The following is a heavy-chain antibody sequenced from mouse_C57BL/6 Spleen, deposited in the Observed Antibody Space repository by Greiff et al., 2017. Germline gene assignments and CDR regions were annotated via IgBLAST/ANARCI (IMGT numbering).Heavy chain of an antibody. CDR3: ARGMVTDYFDY. V-gene: IGHV1-69*01. J-gene: IGHJ2*01. Sequence: QVQLQQPGAELVMPGASVKLSCKASGYTFTSYWMHWVKQRPGQGLEWIGEIDPSDSYTNYNQNFKGKSTLTVDKSSSTAYMQLSSLTSEYSAVYYCARGMVTDYFDYWGQGTTLTVSS. CDR1: GYTFTSYW. CDR2: IDPSDSYT. D-gene: IGHD2-2*01.